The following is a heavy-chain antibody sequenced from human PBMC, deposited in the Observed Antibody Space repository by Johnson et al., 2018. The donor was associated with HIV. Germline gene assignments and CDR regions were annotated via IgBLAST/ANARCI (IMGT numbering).Heavy chain of an antibody. CDR2: IGTAGDT. D-gene: IGHD3-3*01. CDR3: ARARLGYDCWSGHPGGWAFDI. V-gene: IGHV3-13*01. CDR1: GFTFSSYD. J-gene: IGHJ3*02. Sequence: VQLVESGGGLVQPGGSLRLSCAASGFTFSSYDMHWVRQATGKGLEWVSAIGTAGDTYYPGSVKGRFTISRENAKNSLYLQMNSLRAGDTAVYYCARARLGYDCWSGHPGGWAFDIWGQGTMVTVSS.